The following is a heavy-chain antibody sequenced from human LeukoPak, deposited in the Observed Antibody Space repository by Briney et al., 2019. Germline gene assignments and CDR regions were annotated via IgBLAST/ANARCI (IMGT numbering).Heavy chain of an antibody. D-gene: IGHD3-10*01. Sequence: PGGSLRLSCAASGFTFDDYAMHWVRQAPGKGLEWVSGISWNSGSIGYADSVKGRFTISRDNAENSLYLQMNSLRAEDTALYYCAKAAGAGSYYITFDYWGQEPLVTVSS. CDR1: GFTFDDYA. CDR3: AKAAGAGSYYITFDY. V-gene: IGHV3-9*01. CDR2: ISWNSGSI. J-gene: IGHJ4*02.